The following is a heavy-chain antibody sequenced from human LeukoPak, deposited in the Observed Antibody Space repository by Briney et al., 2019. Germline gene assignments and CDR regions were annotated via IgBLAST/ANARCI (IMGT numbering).Heavy chain of an antibody. CDR1: GFTFSDYY. V-gene: IGHV3-11*01. CDR3: ARDRKLASRYWFDP. CDR2: ISSSGSTI. Sequence: GGSLRLSCAASGFTFSDYYMSWIRQAPGKGLEWVSYISSSGSTIYYADSVKGRFTISRDNAENSLYLQMNSLRAEDTAVYYCARDRKLASRYWFDPWGQGTLVTVSS. J-gene: IGHJ5*02. D-gene: IGHD1-14*01.